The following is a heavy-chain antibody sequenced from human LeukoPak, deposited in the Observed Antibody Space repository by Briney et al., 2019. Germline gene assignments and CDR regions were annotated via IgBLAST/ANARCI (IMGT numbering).Heavy chain of an antibody. D-gene: IGHD3-16*02. CDR1: GFTFSHYG. V-gene: IGHV3-30*03. CDR3: ARDPVRIWGNYRYSNWFDP. Sequence: PGGSLRLSCASSGFTFSHYGVHWVRQAPGKGLGWVAAISYDGYNIYYGDSVKGRFTISRDNDKDMLYLQMRSLRPEDTAVYYCARDPVRIWGNYRYSNWFDPWGQGTLVTVSS. J-gene: IGHJ5*02. CDR2: ISYDGYNI.